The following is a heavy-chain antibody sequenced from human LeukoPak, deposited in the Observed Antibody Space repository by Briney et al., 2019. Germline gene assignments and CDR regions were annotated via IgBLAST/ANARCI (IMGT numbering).Heavy chain of an antibody. J-gene: IGHJ4*02. CDR2: ISYDGNNK. CDR1: GFTFSSYA. V-gene: IGHV3-30*04. CDR3: AKDRSIAAGGTVSEIDN. Sequence: GGALRLSCAASGFTFSSYAMLWVRQAPGKGLEWVAVISYDGNNKYYADSVKGRFTISRDNSKNTVFLQMNSLRGEDTAVYYCAKDRSIAAGGTVSEIDNWGQGTLVTVSS. D-gene: IGHD6-13*01.